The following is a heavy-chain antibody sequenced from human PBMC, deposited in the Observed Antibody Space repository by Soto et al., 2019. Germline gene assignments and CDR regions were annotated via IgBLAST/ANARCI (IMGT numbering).Heavy chain of an antibody. J-gene: IGHJ3*02. CDR3: AREGKGYCSGGSCLYAFDI. CDR1: GRTFSSYT. CDR2: IIPILGIA. V-gene: IGHV1-69*08. D-gene: IGHD2-15*01. Sequence: QVQLVQSGAEVKKPGSSLMVSCKSSGRTFSSYTIRWGREAPRQGLEWMGRIIPILGIANYAQKFQSRVTITADKSTSTAYMELSSLRSEDTAVYYCAREGKGYCSGGSCLYAFDIWGQGTMVTVSS.